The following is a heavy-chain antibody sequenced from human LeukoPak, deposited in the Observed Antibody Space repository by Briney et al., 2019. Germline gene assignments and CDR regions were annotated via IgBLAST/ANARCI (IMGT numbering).Heavy chain of an antibody. D-gene: IGHD3-22*01. CDR3: ARGSRITMIDPNYYYYMDV. CDR2: IIPIFGTA. V-gene: IGHV1-69*06. CDR1: GGTFSSYA. Sequence: SVEVSCKASGGTFSSYAISWVRQAPGQGLEWMGGIIPIFGTANYAQKFQGRVTITADKSTSTAYMELSSLRSEDTAVYYCARGSRITMIDPNYYYYMDVWGKGTTVTISS. J-gene: IGHJ6*03.